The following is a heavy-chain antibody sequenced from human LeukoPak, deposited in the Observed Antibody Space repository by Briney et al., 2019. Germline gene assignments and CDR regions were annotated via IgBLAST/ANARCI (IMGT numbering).Heavy chain of an antibody. CDR1: WFTVSSNY. D-gene: IGHD3-22*01. J-gene: IGHJ3*02. V-gene: IGHV3-53*01. CDR2: IYSGGST. Sequence: PGGSLRLSCAAAWFTVSSNYTGWVRQAPGKGLEWVSVIYSGGSTSYADSVKGRFTISRDNSKNTLYLQMNSLRAEDTAVYYCASYYDSSGNAFDIWGQGTMVTVSS. CDR3: ASYYDSSGNAFDI.